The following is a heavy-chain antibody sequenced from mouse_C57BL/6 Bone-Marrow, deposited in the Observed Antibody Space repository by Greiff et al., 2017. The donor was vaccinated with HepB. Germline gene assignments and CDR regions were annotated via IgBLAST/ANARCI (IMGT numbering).Heavy chain of an antibody. CDR2: IDPSDSYT. Sequence: QVQLQQPGAELVRPGTSVKLSCKASGYTFTSYWMHWVKQRPGQGLEWIGVIDPSDSYTNYNQKFKGKATLTVDTSSSTAYMQLSSLTSEDSAVCYCASKGDYYGSSYWYFDVWGTGTTVTVSS. D-gene: IGHD1-1*01. CDR1: GYTFTSYW. CDR3: ASKGDYYGSSYWYFDV. V-gene: IGHV1-59*01. J-gene: IGHJ1*03.